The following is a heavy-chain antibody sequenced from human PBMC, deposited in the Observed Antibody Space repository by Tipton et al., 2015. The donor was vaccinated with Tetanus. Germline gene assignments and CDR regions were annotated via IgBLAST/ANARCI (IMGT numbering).Heavy chain of an antibody. CDR1: GFTFSSYG. J-gene: IGHJ4*02. V-gene: IGHV3-30*03. CDR3: ARDPGLLRFLEWLPDY. D-gene: IGHD3-3*01. Sequence: SLRLSCAASGFTFSSYGMHWVRQAPGKGLEWVAVIPYDGSNKYYADSVKGRFTISRDNSKNTLYLQMNSLRAEDTAVYYCARDPGLLRFLEWLPDYWGQGTLVPVSS. CDR2: IPYDGSNK.